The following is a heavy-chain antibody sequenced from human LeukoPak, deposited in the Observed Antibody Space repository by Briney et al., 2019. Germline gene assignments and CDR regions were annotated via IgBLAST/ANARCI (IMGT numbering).Heavy chain of an antibody. V-gene: IGHV1-46*01. CDR1: GYTFTSYY. CDR2: INPSGGST. Sequence: VASVKVSCKASGYTFTSYYMHWLRQAPGQGLEWMGIINPSGGSTSYAQKFQGRVTMTRDTSISTAYMELSRLRSDDTAVYYCARGVVTMVRGALGYWGQGTLVTVSS. J-gene: IGHJ4*02. CDR3: ARGVVTMVRGALGY. D-gene: IGHD3-10*01.